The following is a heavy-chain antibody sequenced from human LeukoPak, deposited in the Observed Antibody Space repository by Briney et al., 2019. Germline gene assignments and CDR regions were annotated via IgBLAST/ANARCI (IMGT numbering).Heavy chain of an antibody. J-gene: IGHJ5*02. CDR2: TYYRSKWYN. V-gene: IGHV6-1*01. Sequence: SQTLSLTCAISGDSVSSNSASWNWIRQSPSSGLEWLGRTYYRSKWYNDYAVSVKSRIIINPDTSKNQFSLQLKSVTPEDTAVYYCARDRYLDYGDYIGWFDPWGQGILVTVSS. CDR1: GDSVSSNSAS. CDR3: ARDRYLDYGDYIGWFDP. D-gene: IGHD4-17*01.